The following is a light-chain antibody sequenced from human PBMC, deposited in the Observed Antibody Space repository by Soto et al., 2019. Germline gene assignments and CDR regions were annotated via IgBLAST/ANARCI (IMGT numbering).Light chain of an antibody. J-gene: IGKJ1*01. Sequence: DIQMTQSPSTLSGSVGDRVTITCRASQTISSWLAWYQQKPGKAPKLLIHKASTLKSGVPSRFSGSGSGTEFTLTISGLRPEDIATYFCQQSYSSPPWTFGQGTKVDIK. CDR3: QQSYSSPPWT. CDR2: KAS. CDR1: QTISSW. V-gene: IGKV1-5*03.